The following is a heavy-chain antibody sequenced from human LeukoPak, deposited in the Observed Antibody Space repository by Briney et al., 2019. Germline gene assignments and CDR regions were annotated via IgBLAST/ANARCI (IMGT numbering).Heavy chain of an antibody. J-gene: IGHJ4*02. Sequence: GESLKISCKGSGYSFTSYWIGWVRQMPGKGLEWMGIIYPGDSDTRYSPSFQGQVSISADKSISTAYLQWSSLKASDTAMYYCARHVRMVRGVPYYFDYWGQGTLVTVSS. CDR2: IYPGDSDT. CDR3: ARHVRMVRGVPYYFDY. D-gene: IGHD3-10*01. CDR1: GYSFTSYW. V-gene: IGHV5-51*01.